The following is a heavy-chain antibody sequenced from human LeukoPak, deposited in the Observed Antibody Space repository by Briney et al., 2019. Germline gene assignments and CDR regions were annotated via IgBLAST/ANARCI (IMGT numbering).Heavy chain of an antibody. Sequence: GGSLRLSCAASGFTFSSYSMNWVRQAPGKGLEWVSGISWNSGSIGYADSVKGRFTISRDNAKNSLYLQMNSLRAEDTAVYYCARDLRSEGDYWGQGTLVTASS. D-gene: IGHD3-10*01. V-gene: IGHV3-48*04. CDR2: ISWNSGSI. J-gene: IGHJ4*02. CDR3: ARDLRSEGDY. CDR1: GFTFSSYS.